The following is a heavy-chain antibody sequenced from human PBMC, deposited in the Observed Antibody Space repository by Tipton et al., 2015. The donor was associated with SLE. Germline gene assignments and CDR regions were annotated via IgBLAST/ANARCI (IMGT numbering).Heavy chain of an antibody. Sequence: LRLSCTVSGGSISSSSYYWGWIRQPPGKGLEWIGSIYYSGSTYYNPSLKSRVTISVDTSKNQFSLKLSSVTAADTAVYYCAREEAGGSGKKLYFDYWGQGTLVTVSS. CDR1: GGSISSSSYY. CDR3: AREEAGGSGKKLYFDY. D-gene: IGHD3-10*01. CDR2: IYYSGST. V-gene: IGHV4-39*07. J-gene: IGHJ4*02.